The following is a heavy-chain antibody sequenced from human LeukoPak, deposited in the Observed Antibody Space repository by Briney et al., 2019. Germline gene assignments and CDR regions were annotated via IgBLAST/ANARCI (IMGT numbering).Heavy chain of an antibody. CDR3: ARGVTDYYDSSCYYPDY. Sequence: AETLSLTCTVSGDSLSSYYWSWVRQPPGKGLEWIGYIYYSGTTNNKPSLNSRVTISLDASQNQTSLKLSSGAAADTAVYSCARGVTDYYDSSCYYPDYWGQGTLVTVSS. D-gene: IGHD3-22*01. CDR2: IYYSGTT. J-gene: IGHJ4*02. CDR1: GDSLSSYY. V-gene: IGHV4-59*01.